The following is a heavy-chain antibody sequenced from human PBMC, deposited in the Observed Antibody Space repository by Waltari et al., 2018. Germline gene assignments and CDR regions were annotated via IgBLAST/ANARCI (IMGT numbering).Heavy chain of an antibody. CDR2: VDPEDGAT. V-gene: IGHV1-69-2*01. J-gene: IGHJ3*02. CDR3: ATALYDYIWGSYPPDAFDI. D-gene: IGHD3-16*02. Sequence: EVQLVQSGAEVKKPGATVKISCKVSGYTFTDYYMHWVQQAPGKGLEWMGLVDPEDGATTYADKFQGRVTITADTSTDTAYMELSSLRSEDTAVDYCATALYDYIWGSYPPDAFDIWGQGTMVTVSS. CDR1: GYTFTDYY.